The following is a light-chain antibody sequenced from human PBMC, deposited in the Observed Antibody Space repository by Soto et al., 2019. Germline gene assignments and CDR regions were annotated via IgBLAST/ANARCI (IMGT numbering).Light chain of an antibody. CDR3: QAYDYSLTASV. CDR1: TSNLGAGYD. CDR2: GNR. V-gene: IGLV1-40*01. Sequence: QSVLTQSPSVSGAPGQRVTLSCTGNTSNLGAGYDVHWYQQLPGAAPKLVIFGNRNRPSGVPERFSGSKSGTSASLAITGLQAEDEADYYCQAYDYSLTASVFGGGTKLTVL. J-gene: IGLJ3*02.